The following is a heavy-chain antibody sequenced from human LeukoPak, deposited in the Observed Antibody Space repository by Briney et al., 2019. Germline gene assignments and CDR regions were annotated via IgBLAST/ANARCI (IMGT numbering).Heavy chain of an antibody. J-gene: IGHJ4*02. D-gene: IGHD5-18*01. CDR3: AKDGVRGYSYGSEYYFDY. CDR1: GLTVSSNY. V-gene: IGHV3-23*01. Sequence: GGSLRLSCAASGLTVSSNYMSWVRQAPGKGLEWVSAITGSGGSTSYADSVKGRFTISRDNSKNTLYLQMNSLRVEDTAIYYCAKDGVRGYSYGSEYYFDYWGQGTLVTVSS. CDR2: ITGSGGST.